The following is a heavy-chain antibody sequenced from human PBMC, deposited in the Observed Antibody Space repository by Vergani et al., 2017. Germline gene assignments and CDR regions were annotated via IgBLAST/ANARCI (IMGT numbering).Heavy chain of an antibody. CDR2: IWYDGSNK. D-gene: IGHD6-13*01. CDR1: GFTFSSYG. CDR3: ARKYSSSPTNYYYYYMDV. V-gene: IGHV3-33*01. Sequence: QVQLVESGGGLVKPGRSLRLSCAASGFTFSSYGMHWVRQAPGKGLEWGAVIWYDGSNKYYADSVKGRFTISRDNSKNTLYLQMNSLRAEDTAVYYCARKYSSSPTNYYYYYMDVWGKGTTVTVSS. J-gene: IGHJ6*03.